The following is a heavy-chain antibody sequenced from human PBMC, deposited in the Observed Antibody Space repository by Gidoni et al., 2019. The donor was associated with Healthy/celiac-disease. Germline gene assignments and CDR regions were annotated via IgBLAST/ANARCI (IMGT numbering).Heavy chain of an antibody. CDR3: AKAWGESKQWLGVFDY. Sequence: EVHLVESGGGLVQPGGSLRLSCAASGFTFSSYAMSWVRQAPGKGLEWVSAISGSGGSTYYADSVKGRFTISRDNSKNTLYLQMNSLRAEDTAVYYCAKAWGESKQWLGVFDYWGQGTLVTVSS. CDR1: GFTFSSYA. V-gene: IGHV3-23*04. J-gene: IGHJ4*02. CDR2: ISGSGGST. D-gene: IGHD6-19*01.